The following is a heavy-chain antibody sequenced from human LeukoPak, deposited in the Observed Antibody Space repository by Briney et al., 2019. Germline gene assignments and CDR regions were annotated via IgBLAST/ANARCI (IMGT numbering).Heavy chain of an antibody. CDR1: GGSISSGYYY. CDR2: IYYSGST. CDR3: ARLYGSGSNHYYYYMDV. J-gene: IGHJ6*03. D-gene: IGHD3-10*01. V-gene: IGHV4-39*07. Sequence: PSETLSLTCSVSGGSISSGYYYWGWIRQLPGKGLEWIGSIYYSGSTFYNPSLKSRVTVSVDTSKNQFSLKLSSVTAADTAVYYCARLYGSGSNHYYYYMDVWGKGTTVTVSS.